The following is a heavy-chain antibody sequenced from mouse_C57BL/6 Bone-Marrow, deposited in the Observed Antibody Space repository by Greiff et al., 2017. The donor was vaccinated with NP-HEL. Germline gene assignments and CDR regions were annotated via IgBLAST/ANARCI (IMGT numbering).Heavy chain of an antibody. Sequence: QVQLQQPGTELVKPGASVKLSCKASGYTFTSYWMHWVKQRPGQGLEWIGNVNPSNGGTNYNEKFKSKATLTVDKSSITAYMQLSSLTSEDSAVYYCARMGTTVRGVDYWGQGTTLTVSS. D-gene: IGHD1-1*01. V-gene: IGHV1-53*01. CDR3: ARMGTTVRGVDY. CDR2: VNPSNGGT. CDR1: GYTFTSYW. J-gene: IGHJ2*01.